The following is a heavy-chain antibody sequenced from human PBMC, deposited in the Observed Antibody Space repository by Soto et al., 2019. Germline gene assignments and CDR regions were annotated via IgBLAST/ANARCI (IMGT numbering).Heavy chain of an antibody. Sequence: SETLSLTCTVSGGSISSGDYYWSWIRQPPGKGLEWVAYIFYSGSTYYNPSLRSRVTISVDTSKNQFSLKLSSVTAADTAVYYCAGGTLGYCSSSRCYWFDPWGQGTRVTVYS. CDR1: GGSISSGDYY. CDR2: IFYSGST. CDR3: AGGTLGYCSSSRCYWFDP. J-gene: IGHJ5*02. D-gene: IGHD2-2*01. V-gene: IGHV4-30-4*01.